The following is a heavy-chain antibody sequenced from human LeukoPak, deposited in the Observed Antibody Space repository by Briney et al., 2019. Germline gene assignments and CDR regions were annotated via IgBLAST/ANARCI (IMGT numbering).Heavy chain of an antibody. J-gene: IGHJ4*02. V-gene: IGHV4-59*01. Sequence: SETLSLTCTVSGGSISSYYWSWIRQPPGKGLEWIGYIYYSGSTNYNPSLKSRVTISVDTSKNQFSLKLSSVTAADTAVYYCARAVAAPPSPAFDYWGQGTLVTVSS. CDR1: GGSISSYY. CDR2: IYYSGST. CDR3: ARAVAAPPSPAFDY. D-gene: IGHD6-6*01.